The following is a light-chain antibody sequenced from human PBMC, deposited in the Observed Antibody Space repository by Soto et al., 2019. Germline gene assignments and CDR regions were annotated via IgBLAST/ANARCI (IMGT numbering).Light chain of an antibody. J-gene: IGKJ4*01. CDR2: GAS. CDR3: PQYNDWPLT. Sequence: EKVMTQSPAALSVSPGERATLSCRASQSVNSNLAWYQRKPGQAPRLLLYGASTRATGIPARFSGSASGTEFTLTISSLQSEDSAVYDCPQYNDWPLTFGGGTKVEIK. V-gene: IGKV3-15*01. CDR1: QSVNSN.